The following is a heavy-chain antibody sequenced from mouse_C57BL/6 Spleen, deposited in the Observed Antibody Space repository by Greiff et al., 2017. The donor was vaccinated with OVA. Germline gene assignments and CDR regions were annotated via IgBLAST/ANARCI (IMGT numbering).Heavy chain of an antibody. CDR3: ARTYDGYYYAMDY. D-gene: IGHD2-3*01. Sequence: EVQLQQSGPELVKPGASVKMSCKASGYTFTDYNMHWVKQSHGKSLEWIGYINPNNGGTSYNQKFKGKATLTVNKSSSTAYMELRSLTSEDSAVFYCARTYDGYYYAMDYWGQGTSVTVSS. J-gene: IGHJ4*01. CDR1: GYTFTDYN. CDR2: INPNNGGT. V-gene: IGHV1-22*01.